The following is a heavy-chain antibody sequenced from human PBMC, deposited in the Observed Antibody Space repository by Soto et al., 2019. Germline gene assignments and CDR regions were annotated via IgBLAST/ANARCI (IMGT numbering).Heavy chain of an antibody. V-gene: IGHV1-18*01. CDR1: GYTFTNYG. D-gene: IGHD6-25*01. CDR2: ISAYNGDT. CDR3: ARVRLRVGHFNTYRDV. J-gene: IGHJ6*03. Sequence: QVQLLQSGAEVKKPGASVKVSCKASGYTFTNYGITWVRQAPGQGLEWMGWISAYNGDTHYTQRLQGRVTMTTDTSTRTAYMELRGPRSEDTPVYYCARVRLRVGHFNTYRDVWGKGATITASS.